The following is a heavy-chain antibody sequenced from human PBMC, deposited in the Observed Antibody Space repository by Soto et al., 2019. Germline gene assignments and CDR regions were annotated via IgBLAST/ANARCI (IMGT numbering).Heavy chain of an antibody. CDR1: GGSISSHY. CDR3: ARDGREASGMDV. V-gene: IGHV4-59*11. Sequence: SETLSLTCTVSGGSISSHYRSWVRQAPGKGLEWIGHIYYRGSTNYNPSLRSRSTISVDTSKNQFSLKLNSVTTADAAVYYCARDGREASGMDVWGQGTKVTVSS. CDR2: IYYRGST. D-gene: IGHD1-26*01. J-gene: IGHJ6*02.